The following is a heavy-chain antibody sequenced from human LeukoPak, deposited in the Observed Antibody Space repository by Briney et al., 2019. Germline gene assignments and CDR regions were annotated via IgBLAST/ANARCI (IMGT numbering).Heavy chain of an antibody. V-gene: IGHV3-23*01. CDR1: GFTFSSYA. J-gene: IGHJ4*02. D-gene: IGHD3-3*01. CDR3: AKGYRSGYFVYFDY. CDR2: ISGSGGST. Sequence: GGSLRLSCAASGFTFSSYAMSWVRQAPGKGLEWVSAISGSGGSTYYADSVKGRFTISRDNSRNTLYPQMNSLRAEDTAVYYCAKGYRSGYFVYFDYWGQGTLVTVSS.